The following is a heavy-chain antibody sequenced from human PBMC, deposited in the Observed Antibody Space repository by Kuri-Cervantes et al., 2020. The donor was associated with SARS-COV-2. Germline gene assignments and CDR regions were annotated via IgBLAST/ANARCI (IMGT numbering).Heavy chain of an antibody. Sequence: SVKVSCKASGGTFSSNAISWVRQAPGQGLEWMGRIIPIMGTEKFAQKFQGRVTISVDKSTTTAYMELSSLRSEDTAMYYCAAADSTYWYSPEYFDYWGQGTPVTVSS. CDR2: IIPIMGTE. V-gene: IGHV1-69*04. CDR1: GGTFSSNA. J-gene: IGHJ4*02. CDR3: AAADSTYWYSPEYFDY. D-gene: IGHD6-13*01.